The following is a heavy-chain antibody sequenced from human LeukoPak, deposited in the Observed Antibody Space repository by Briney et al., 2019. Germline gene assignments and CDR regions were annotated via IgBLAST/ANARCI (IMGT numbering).Heavy chain of an antibody. V-gene: IGHV3-33*01. CDR1: GFTFSSYG. CDR3: ARYDQAVVVVAATLWFDP. CDR2: IWYDGSNK. Sequence: PGGSLRLSCAASGFTFSSYGMHWVRQAPGKGLEWVAVIWYDGSNKYYADSVKGRFTISRDNSKNTLYLQMNSLRAEDTAVYYCARYDQAVVVVAATLWFDPWGQGTLVTVSS. D-gene: IGHD2-15*01. J-gene: IGHJ5*02.